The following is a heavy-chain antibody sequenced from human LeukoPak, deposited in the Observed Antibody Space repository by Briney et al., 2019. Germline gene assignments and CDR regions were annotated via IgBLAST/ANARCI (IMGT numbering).Heavy chain of an antibody. Sequence: PSETLSLTCAVYGGSFSGYYWSWIRQPPGKGLEWIGEINHSGSTNYNPSLKSRVTISVDTSKNQFSLKLSSVTAADTAVYYCARIPTGGSGYYSMDYWGQGTLVTVSS. CDR3: ARIPTGGSGYYSMDY. V-gene: IGHV4-34*01. J-gene: IGHJ4*02. CDR1: GGSFSGYY. CDR2: INHSGST. D-gene: IGHD3-22*01.